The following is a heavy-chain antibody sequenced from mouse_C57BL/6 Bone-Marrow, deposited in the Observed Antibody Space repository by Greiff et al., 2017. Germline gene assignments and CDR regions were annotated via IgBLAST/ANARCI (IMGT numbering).Heavy chain of an antibody. CDR2: ISDGGSYT. J-gene: IGHJ3*01. D-gene: IGHD2-12*01. Sequence: EVKLVASGGGLVKPGGSLKLSCAASGFTFSSYAMSWVRQTPEKRLEWVATISDGGSYTYYPDNVKGRFTISRENAKNNLYLQMSHLKSVDTAMYYCAREQRIWLYSPPGLSYWCQGTLVTVSA. CDR3: AREQRIWLYSPPGLSY. V-gene: IGHV5-4*01. CDR1: GFTFSSYA.